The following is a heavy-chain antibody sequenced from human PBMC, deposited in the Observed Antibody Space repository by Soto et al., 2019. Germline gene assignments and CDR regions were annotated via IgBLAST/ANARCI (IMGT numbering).Heavy chain of an antibody. CDR1: GFTFSSYA. CDR3: AKDRGAGGRFSGIAVAGIPS. V-gene: IGHV3-23*01. CDR2: ISGGGGNT. D-gene: IGHD6-19*01. J-gene: IGHJ5*02. Sequence: EVQLLESGGGLVQPGGSLRLSCAASGFTFSSYAMSWVRQTPGKGLEWVLGISGGGGNTYYADSVTGRFTISSDNARNTLYLKMNSLSAADTAIYYCAKDRGAGGRFSGIAVAGIPSWGQGTLVTVSS.